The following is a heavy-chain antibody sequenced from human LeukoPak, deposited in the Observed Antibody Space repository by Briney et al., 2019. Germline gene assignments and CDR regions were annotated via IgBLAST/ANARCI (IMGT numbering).Heavy chain of an antibody. J-gene: IGHJ4*02. V-gene: IGHV3-33*01. Sequence: GGSLRLSCAASAFTFSNYGMHWVRQAPGKGLEWVAVIWSDASTEYYADSVKGRFTISRDNSKNTLYLQMNSLRAADTAVYYCARGAYGNSGSYGFDYWGQGTLVTVSS. D-gene: IGHD1-26*01. CDR3: ARGAYGNSGSYGFDY. CDR1: AFTFSNYG. CDR2: IWSDASTE.